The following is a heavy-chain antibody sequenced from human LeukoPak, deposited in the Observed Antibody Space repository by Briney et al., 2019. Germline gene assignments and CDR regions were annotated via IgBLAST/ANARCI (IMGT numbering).Heavy chain of an antibody. J-gene: IGHJ4*02. CDR3: ARDRNYYDSSGYS. Sequence: WGSLRFSCAASGFTFSSYWMLWVRQAPGKGLVWVSRINSDGSSTSYTDSVKGRFTISRDNAKNTLYLQMNSLRAEDTAVYSCARDRNYYDSSGYSWGQGTLVTVSS. CDR2: INSDGSST. D-gene: IGHD3-22*01. V-gene: IGHV3-74*01. CDR1: GFTFSSYW.